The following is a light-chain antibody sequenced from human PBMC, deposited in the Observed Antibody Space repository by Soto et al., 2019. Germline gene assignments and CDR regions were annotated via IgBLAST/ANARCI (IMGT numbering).Light chain of an antibody. CDR3: SSYTSSSPCV. CDR1: SSDVGGYKY. Sequence: QSALTQPASVSGSPGQSITISCTGTSSDVGGYKYVSWYQQHPGKAPKLMIYEVSNRPSGVSNRFSGSKSGNMASLTISGLQAEDEADYYCSSYTSSSPCVSGTGTKLTVL. V-gene: IGLV2-14*01. CDR2: EVS. J-gene: IGLJ1*01.